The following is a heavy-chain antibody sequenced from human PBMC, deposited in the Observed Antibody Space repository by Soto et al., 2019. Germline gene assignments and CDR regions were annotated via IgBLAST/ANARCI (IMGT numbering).Heavy chain of an antibody. J-gene: IGHJ6*02. CDR3: AIASLYLYGMDV. D-gene: IGHD3-10*01. CDR1: GGSISSYY. V-gene: IGHV4-59*01. CDR2: IYYSGST. Sequence: SETLSLTCTVSGGSISSYYWSWIRQPPGKGLEWIGYIYYSGSTNYNPSLKSRVTISVDTSKNQFSLKLSSVTAADTAVYYCAIASLYLYGMDVWGQGTTVTVSS.